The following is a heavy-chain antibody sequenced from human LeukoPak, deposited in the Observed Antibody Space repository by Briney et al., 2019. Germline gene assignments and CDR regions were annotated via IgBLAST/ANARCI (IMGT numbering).Heavy chain of an antibody. J-gene: IGHJ4*02. D-gene: IGHD3-22*01. CDR3: ARGGRYYDSSGYYRFDY. V-gene: IGHV1-69*05. CDR2: IIPIFGTA. Sequence: SVKVSCKASGGTFSSYAISWVRQAPGQGLEWMGGIIPIFGTANYAQKFQGRVTITTDESTSTAYMELSSLRSEDTAVHYCARGGRYYDSSGYYRFDYWGQGTLVTVSS. CDR1: GGTFSSYA.